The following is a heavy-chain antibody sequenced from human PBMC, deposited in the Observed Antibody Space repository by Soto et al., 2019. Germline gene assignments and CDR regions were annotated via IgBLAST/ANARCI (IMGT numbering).Heavy chain of an antibody. V-gene: IGHV1-18*01. J-gene: IGHJ6*02. Sequence: WASVKVSCKASGYTFTSYGISWVRQAPGQGLEWMGGISAYNGSTNYAQKLQGRVTMTADESTSTAYMELSSLRSEDTAVYYCGGGWFGELRRNYYGMDVWGQGTTVTVYS. D-gene: IGHD3-10*01. CDR3: GGGWFGELRRNYYGMDV. CDR1: GYTFTSYG. CDR2: ISAYNGST.